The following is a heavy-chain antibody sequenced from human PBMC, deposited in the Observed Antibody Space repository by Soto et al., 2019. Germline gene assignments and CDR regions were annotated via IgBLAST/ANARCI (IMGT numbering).Heavy chain of an antibody. Sequence: PSETLSLTCTVSGGSISSGGYYWSWIRQHPGKGLEWIGYIYYSGSTYYNPSLKSRVTISVDTSKNQFSLKLSSVTAADTAVYYCARNEKTIAAAGTLYNWFDPWGQGTLVTVPQ. V-gene: IGHV4-31*03. CDR2: IYYSGST. D-gene: IGHD6-13*01. CDR3: ARNEKTIAAAGTLYNWFDP. CDR1: GGSISSGGYY. J-gene: IGHJ5*02.